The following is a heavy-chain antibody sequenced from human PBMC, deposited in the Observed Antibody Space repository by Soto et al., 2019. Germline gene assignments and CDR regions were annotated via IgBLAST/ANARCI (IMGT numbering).Heavy chain of an antibody. V-gene: IGHV3-23*01. Sequence: DVHLLESGGGLVQPGGSLRLSCVASGFTLSDYDMGWVRQAPGKGLEWVSLIRGDGGATYYARSLEGRLTISRDTSENTLDLQMNSLRVEETALYYCAKDRRGGEYPAFDLWGQGTLVTVSS. CDR1: GFTLSDYD. D-gene: IGHD2-21*01. CDR2: IRGDGGAT. J-gene: IGHJ3*01. CDR3: AKDRRGGEYPAFDL.